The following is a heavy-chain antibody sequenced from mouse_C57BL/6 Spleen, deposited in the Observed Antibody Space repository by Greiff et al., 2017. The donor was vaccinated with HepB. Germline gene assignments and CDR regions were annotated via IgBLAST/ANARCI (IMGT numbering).Heavy chain of an antibody. D-gene: IGHD4-1*01. CDR2: IDPETGGT. J-gene: IGHJ3*01. CDR1: GYTFTDYE. CDR3: TRKSWDGAWFAY. V-gene: IGHV1-15*01. Sequence: QVQLQQSGAELVRPGASVTLSCKASGYTFTDYEMHWVKQTPVHGLEWIGAIDPETGGTAYNQKFKGKAILTADKSSSTAYMELRSLTSEDSAVYYCTRKSWDGAWFAYWGQGTLVTVSA.